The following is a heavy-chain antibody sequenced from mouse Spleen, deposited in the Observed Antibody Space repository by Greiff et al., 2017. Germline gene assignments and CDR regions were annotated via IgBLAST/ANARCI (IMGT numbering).Heavy chain of an antibody. CDR1: GYTFTSYW. CDR2: IYPGNSDT. D-gene: IGHD2-4*01. CDR3: ARGGLRYAMDY. V-gene: IGHV1-5*01. J-gene: IGHJ4*01. Sequence: EVKLVESGTVLARPGASVKMSCKTSGYTFTSYWMHWVKQRPGQGLEWIGAIYPGNSDTSYNQKFKGKAKLTADKSSSTAYMQLSSLTSEDSAVYYCARGGLRYAMDYWGQGTSVTVSS.